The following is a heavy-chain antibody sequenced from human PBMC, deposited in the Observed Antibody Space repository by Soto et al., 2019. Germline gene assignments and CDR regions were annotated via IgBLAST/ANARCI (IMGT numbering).Heavy chain of an antibody. CDR2: ISGSGGST. CDR1: GFTFSSYA. CDR3: AKDLGFWSGPPPLPFDP. D-gene: IGHD3-3*01. Sequence: GGSLRLSCAASGFTFSSYAMSWVRQAPGKGLEWVSAISGSGGSTYYADSVKGRFTISRDNSKNTLYLQMNSLRAEDTAVYYCAKDLGFWSGPPPLPFDPWGQGTLVTVSS. J-gene: IGHJ5*02. V-gene: IGHV3-23*01.